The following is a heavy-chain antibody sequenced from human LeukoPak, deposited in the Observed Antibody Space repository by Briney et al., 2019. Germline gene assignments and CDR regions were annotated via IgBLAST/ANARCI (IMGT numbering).Heavy chain of an antibody. V-gene: IGHV3-23*01. Sequence: GGSLRLSCAPSGFTFTTYAMSWVRQAQGKGREWVSGISGSGETTYYTGSVKGRFTISRDNSKNTLYLQMNSLRAEDTAVYYCNRCSGGTSYNPLGYWGQGTMVTVSS. CDR2: ISGSGETT. CDR3: NRCSGGTSYNPLGY. J-gene: IGHJ4*02. D-gene: IGHD2-15*01. CDR1: GFTFTTYA.